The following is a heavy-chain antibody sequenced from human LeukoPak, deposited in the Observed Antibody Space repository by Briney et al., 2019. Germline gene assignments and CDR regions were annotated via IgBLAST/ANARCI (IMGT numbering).Heavy chain of an antibody. Sequence: GGSLRLSCAASGFTFSSHAMSWVRQAPGKGLEWVSAISGSGGSTYYADSVKGRFTISRDKSKNTLYLQMNSLRAEDTAVYYCAKGLAVAGHFDYWGQGSLVTVSS. CDR2: ISGSGGST. V-gene: IGHV3-23*01. CDR1: GFTFSSHA. D-gene: IGHD6-19*01. CDR3: AKGLAVAGHFDY. J-gene: IGHJ4*02.